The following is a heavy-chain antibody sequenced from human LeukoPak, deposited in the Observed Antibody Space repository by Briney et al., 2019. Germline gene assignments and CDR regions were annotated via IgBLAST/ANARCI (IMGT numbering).Heavy chain of an antibody. D-gene: IGHD6-13*01. CDR2: ISGGGGTT. Sequence: QPGGSLRLSCAASRFTFSSYAMSWVRQAPGKGLEWVSGISGGGGTTYYADSVKGRFTISRDNSKNTLYLQMNSLRAEDTAVYYCAKEAVADPYLGDFQHWGQGTLVTVSS. V-gene: IGHV3-23*01. CDR3: AKEAVADPYLGDFQH. J-gene: IGHJ1*01. CDR1: RFTFSSYA.